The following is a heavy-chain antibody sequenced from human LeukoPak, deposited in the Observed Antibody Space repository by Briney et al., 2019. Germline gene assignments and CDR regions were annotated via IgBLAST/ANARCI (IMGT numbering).Heavy chain of an antibody. D-gene: IGHD6-19*01. CDR2: INHSGST. V-gene: IGHV4-34*01. J-gene: IGHJ4*02. Sequence: SETLSLTCAVYGGSFSGYYWSWIRQPPGKGLEWIGEINHSGSTNYNPSLKSRVTISVDTSKNQFSLKLSSVTAADTAVYYCAGTPPGGYSSGWYDYWGQGTLVTVSS. CDR1: GGSFSGYY. CDR3: AGTPPGGYSSGWYDY.